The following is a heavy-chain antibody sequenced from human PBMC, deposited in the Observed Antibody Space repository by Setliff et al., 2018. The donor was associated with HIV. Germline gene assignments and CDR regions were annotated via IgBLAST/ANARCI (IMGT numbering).Heavy chain of an antibody. CDR1: GGSISTYY. Sequence: SETLSLTCTVSGGSISTYYWRWIRQAPGRGLEWIGYIYYTGRTNYNPSLKSRVTMSLDSSKKQFPLKQSSVTAADTAVYFCARDVGGFTVFAVPRGGFDPWGQGTLVTVSS. D-gene: IGHD3-3*01. V-gene: IGHV4-59*01. CDR3: ARDVGGFTVFAVPRGGFDP. CDR2: IYYTGRT. J-gene: IGHJ5*02.